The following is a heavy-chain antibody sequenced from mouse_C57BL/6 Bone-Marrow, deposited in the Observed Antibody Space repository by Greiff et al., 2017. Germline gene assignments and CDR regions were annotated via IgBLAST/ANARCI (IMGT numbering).Heavy chain of an antibody. CDR3: ASWHGSGTY. J-gene: IGHJ3*01. Sequence: EASGFTFTDYYRSWVRQPPGKALEWLGCIRNKANGYTTEYSASVKGRFTISRDNSQSILYLQMNALRAEDSATYYCASWHGSGTYWGQGTLVTVSA. CDR2: IRNKANGYTT. D-gene: IGHD1-1*01. CDR1: GFTFTDYY. V-gene: IGHV7-3*01.